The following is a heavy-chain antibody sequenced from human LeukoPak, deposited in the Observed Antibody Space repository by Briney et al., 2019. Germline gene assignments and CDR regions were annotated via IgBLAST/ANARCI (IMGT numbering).Heavy chain of an antibody. V-gene: IGHV3-30*04. D-gene: IGHD3-22*01. Sequence: PGRSLRLSCAAPGFTFSSYAMHWVRQAPGKGLEWVAVISYDGSNKYYADSVKGRFTISRDNSKNTLYLQMNSLRAEDTAVYYCARDQLTRWYYYDSSGCFDYWGQGTLVTVSS. CDR3: ARDQLTRWYYYDSSGCFDY. CDR1: GFTFSSYA. J-gene: IGHJ4*02. CDR2: ISYDGSNK.